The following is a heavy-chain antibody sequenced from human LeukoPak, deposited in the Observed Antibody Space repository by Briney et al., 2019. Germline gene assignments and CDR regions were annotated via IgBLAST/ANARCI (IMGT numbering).Heavy chain of an antibody. V-gene: IGHV3-64D*06. D-gene: IGHD4-23*01. J-gene: IGHJ4*02. CDR1: GFTFSSYA. Sequence: GGSLRLSCAASGFTFSSYAMHWVRQAPGKGLEYVAAISNNGGSTYYADSVNGRFTISRDNSKNTLYLQMSSLRTEDTAVYLCVKDRIGGYFDFWGQGTLVSVSS. CDR2: ISNNGGST. CDR3: VKDRIGGYFDF.